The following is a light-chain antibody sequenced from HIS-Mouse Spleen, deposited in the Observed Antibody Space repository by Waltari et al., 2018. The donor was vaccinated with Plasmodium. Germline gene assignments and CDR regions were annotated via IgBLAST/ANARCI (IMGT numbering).Light chain of an antibody. CDR3: QQYNNWSFT. J-gene: IGKJ3*01. CDR2: GAS. CDR1: QSVSSN. V-gene: IGKV3-15*01. Sequence: EIVMTHPPATLSVSPGERATLPFRPSQSVSSNLAWYQQNPGQAPRLLIYGASTRATGIPARFSGSGSGTEFTLTISSLQSEDFAVYYCQQYNNWSFTFGPGTKVDIK.